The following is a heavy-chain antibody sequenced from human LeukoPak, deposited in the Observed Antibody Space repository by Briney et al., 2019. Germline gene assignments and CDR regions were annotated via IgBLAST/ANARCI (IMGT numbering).Heavy chain of an antibody. V-gene: IGHV1-24*01. Sequence: GASVKVSCKVSGASLSETSIHWVRQAPGQWLEWMGGFDPEDGESIFAQSFQGGFSMTEDTSTDTAYMELRSLRLQDTAVYYCATADKWEPLDYWGQGTLVTVSS. CDR1: GASLSETS. CDR2: FDPEDGES. CDR3: ATADKWEPLDY. J-gene: IGHJ4*02. D-gene: IGHD1-26*01.